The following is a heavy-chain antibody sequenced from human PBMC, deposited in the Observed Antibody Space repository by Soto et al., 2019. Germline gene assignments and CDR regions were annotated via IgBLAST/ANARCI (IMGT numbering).Heavy chain of an antibody. V-gene: IGHV3-23*01. CDR1: GFTFSSYA. J-gene: IGHJ4*02. CDR2: ISGSGGSK. CDR3: AKDGQTGTRSLCFDY. D-gene: IGHD1-1*01. Sequence: GGSLRLSCAASGFTFSSYAMSWVRQAPGKGLEWVSAISGSGGSKYYADSVKGRFTISRDNAKNSLYLQMNSLRAEDTAVYYCAKDGQTGTRSLCFDYWGQGTLVTVSS.